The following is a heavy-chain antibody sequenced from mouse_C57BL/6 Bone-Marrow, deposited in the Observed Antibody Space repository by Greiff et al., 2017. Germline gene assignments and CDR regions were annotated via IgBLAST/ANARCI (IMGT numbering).Heavy chain of an antibody. D-gene: IGHD1-1*01. Sequence: QVQLQQSGAELARPGASVKMSCKASGYTFTSYTMHWVKQRPGQGLEWIGYINPSSGYTKYNQKFKDKATLTADKSSSTAYMQLSRLTSEDSAVYYCARGPLIYYYGSSISWFAYWGQGTLVTVSA. CDR1: GYTFTSYT. V-gene: IGHV1-4*01. J-gene: IGHJ3*01. CDR2: INPSSGYT. CDR3: ARGPLIYYYGSSISWFAY.